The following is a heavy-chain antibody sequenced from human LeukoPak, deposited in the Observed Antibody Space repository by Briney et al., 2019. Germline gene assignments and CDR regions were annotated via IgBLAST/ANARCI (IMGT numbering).Heavy chain of an antibody. D-gene: IGHD3-16*02. V-gene: IGHV4-34*01. CDR3: ARTAYSYDYVWGSYRPIRYNWFDP. J-gene: IGHJ5*02. CDR1: GGSFSCYY. Sequence: SEPLSLTCAVYGGSFSCYYWSWIRPPPGKGLEWIGEINHSGSTNYNPSLKSRVTISVDTSKNQFSLKLSSVTAADTAVYYCARTAYSYDYVWGSYRPIRYNWFDPWGQGTLVTVSS. CDR2: INHSGST.